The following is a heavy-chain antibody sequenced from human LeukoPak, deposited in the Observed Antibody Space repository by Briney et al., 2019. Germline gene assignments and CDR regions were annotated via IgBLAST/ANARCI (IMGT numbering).Heavy chain of an antibody. CDR1: GFTLINYA. CDR2: VSDSGGNT. CDR3: ASHKGGRYHEGFDY. Sequence: PGGSLRLSCAASGFTLINYAMSWVRQAPGKGLEWVSAVSDSGGNTYYADSVKGRFTISRDNSKNTLYLQMNSLRAEDTAVYYCASHKGGRYHEGFDYWGQGTLVTVSS. V-gene: IGHV3-23*01. J-gene: IGHJ4*02. D-gene: IGHD1-26*01.